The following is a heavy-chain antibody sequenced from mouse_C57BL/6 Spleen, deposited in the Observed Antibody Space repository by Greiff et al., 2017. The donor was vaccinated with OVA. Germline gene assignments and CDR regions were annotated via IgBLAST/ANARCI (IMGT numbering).Heavy chain of an antibody. CDR2: IYPGGGYT. Sequence: QVQLQQSGAELVRPGTSVKMSCKASGYTFTNYWIGWAKQRPGHGLEWIGDIYPGGGYTNYNEQFKGKATLTADKSSSTAYMQFSSLTSEVAAVYYCGRTGTAAMDYWGQGTSVTVSS. CDR3: GRTGTAAMDY. V-gene: IGHV1-63*01. D-gene: IGHD3-3*01. CDR1: GYTFTNYW. J-gene: IGHJ4*01.